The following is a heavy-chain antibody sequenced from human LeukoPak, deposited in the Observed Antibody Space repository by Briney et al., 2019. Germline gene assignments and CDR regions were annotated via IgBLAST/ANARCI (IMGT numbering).Heavy chain of an antibody. V-gene: IGHV3-21*06. CDR1: GFTISNYN. CDR2: IFISDASI. CDR3: ARDLLGYCANGICYDKPNWSDP. D-gene: IGHD2-8*01. Sequence: PGGSLRLSCAASGFTISNYNMNWVRQAPGKGLEWVSSIFISDASIYYADSEKGRFTVSRNKANTSIHQQNNSRRAEATVVYYTARDLLGYCANGICYDKPNWSDPWGQGDLVTVSS. J-gene: IGHJ5*02.